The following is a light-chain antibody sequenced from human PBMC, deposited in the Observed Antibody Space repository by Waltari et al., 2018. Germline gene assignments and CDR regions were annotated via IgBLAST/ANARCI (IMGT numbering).Light chain of an antibody. CDR3: MQNTTSPGK. V-gene: IGKV2-30*01. CDR1: QSLVSSDGNTY. J-gene: IGKJ1*01. Sequence: VVMTQSPLSLTVTAGEPASISCRSSQSLVSSDGNTYFSWFQQRPGQSPRRLGYTVSDRDAGVPDRFSGSGSGNEFNLCITRLDAEDVGVYYSMQNTTSPGKFGQETKVDFK. CDR2: TVS.